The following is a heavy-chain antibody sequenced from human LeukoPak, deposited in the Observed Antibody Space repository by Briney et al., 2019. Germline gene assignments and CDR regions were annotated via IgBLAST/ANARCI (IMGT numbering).Heavy chain of an antibody. J-gene: IGHJ6*02. CDR3: ARDTDQDYYYGMDV. Sequence: GGSLRLSCAASGFTFRTYGMHWVRQAPGKGLEWVAVMWYDGSNKYYGDSVKGRFTISRDNSKNTLYLQMNSLRAEDTAVYYCARDTDQDYYYGMDVWGQGTTVTVSS. CDR2: MWYDGSNK. D-gene: IGHD2-2*01. CDR1: GFTFRTYG. V-gene: IGHV3-33*01.